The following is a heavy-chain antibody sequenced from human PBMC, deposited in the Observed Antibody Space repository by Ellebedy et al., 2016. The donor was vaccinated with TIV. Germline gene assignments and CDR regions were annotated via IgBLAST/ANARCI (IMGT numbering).Heavy chain of an antibody. CDR1: GFTFSSYG. CDR3: ARDGGLGGLYPHYGMDV. V-gene: IGHV3-33*01. Sequence: GESLKISCAASGFTFSSYGIHWVRQAPGKGLEWVALIYFDGGNEFYADSVKGRFRISRDNSKNTPYLQRNSLRAEDTAIYYCARDGGLGGLYPHYGMDVWGQGTTVTVSS. CDR2: IYFDGGNE. J-gene: IGHJ6*02. D-gene: IGHD3-16*01.